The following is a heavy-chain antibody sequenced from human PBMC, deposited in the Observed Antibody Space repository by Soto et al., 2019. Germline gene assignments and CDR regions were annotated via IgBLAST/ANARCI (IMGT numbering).Heavy chain of an antibody. CDR2: TYYRSKWYR. CDR1: GDSVSSNRAA. V-gene: IGHV6-1*01. Sequence: SQTLSLTCAISGDSVSSNRAAWGWIRQSPARGLEWLGRTYYRSKWYRYYAPSVRSRITIKPDTSKNQFSLQLNSVTPDDKAVYYCARGPWPLGRWGQGLPVTVYS. CDR3: ARGPWPLGR. J-gene: IGHJ4*02.